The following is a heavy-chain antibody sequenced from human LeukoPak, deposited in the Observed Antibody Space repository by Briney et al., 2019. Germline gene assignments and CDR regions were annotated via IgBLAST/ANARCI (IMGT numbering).Heavy chain of an antibody. Sequence: PGGSLRLSCAASGFTFSSYAMSWVRQAPGKGLEWVSAISGSGGSTYYADSVKGRFTISRDNSKNTLYLQMNSLRAEDTAVYYCAEDRRPGITMVRGVILETPYYFDYWGQGTLVTVSS. V-gene: IGHV3-23*01. CDR3: AEDRRPGITMVRGVILETPYYFDY. CDR2: ISGSGGST. D-gene: IGHD3-10*01. CDR1: GFTFSSYA. J-gene: IGHJ4*02.